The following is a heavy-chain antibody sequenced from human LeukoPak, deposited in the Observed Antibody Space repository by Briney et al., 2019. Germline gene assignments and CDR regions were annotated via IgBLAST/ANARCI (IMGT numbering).Heavy chain of an antibody. Sequence: PGGSLRLSCAVSGLTFSTYTMSWVRQAPGKGLEWVSVIYSGGGTYYADSVKGRFTISRDNSKNTLYLQMNSLRAEDTAVYYCARGLPPNYYYYMDVWGKGTTVTISS. J-gene: IGHJ6*03. CDR2: IYSGGGT. CDR3: ARGLPPNYYYYMDV. CDR1: GLTFSTYT. V-gene: IGHV3-66*01.